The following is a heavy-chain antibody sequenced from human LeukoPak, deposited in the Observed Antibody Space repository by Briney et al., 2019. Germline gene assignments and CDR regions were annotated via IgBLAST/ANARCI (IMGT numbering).Heavy chain of an antibody. CDR3: AGGPYAAAFDY. Sequence: GRSLRLSCAASGFTFSSYGMHWVRQAPGKGLEWVAVIWYDGSNKYYADSVKGRFTISRDNSKNTLYLQMNSLRAEDTAVYYCAGGPYAAAFDYWGQGTLVTVSS. J-gene: IGHJ4*02. D-gene: IGHD6-13*01. CDR2: IWYDGSNK. CDR1: GFTFSSYG. V-gene: IGHV3-33*08.